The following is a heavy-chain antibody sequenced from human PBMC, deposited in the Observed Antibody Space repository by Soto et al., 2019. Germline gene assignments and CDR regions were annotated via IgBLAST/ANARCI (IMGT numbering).Heavy chain of an antibody. D-gene: IGHD6-13*01. CDR3: ARGDNSSSWYGPYYYGMDV. J-gene: IGHJ6*02. Sequence: QVQLVESGGGVVQPGRSLRLSCAASGFTFSSYAMHWVRQAPGKGLEWVAVISYDGSNKYYADSVKGRFTISRDNSKNTLYLQMNSLRAEDTAVYYCARGDNSSSWYGPYYYGMDVWGQGTTVTVSS. CDR2: ISYDGSNK. CDR1: GFTFSSYA. V-gene: IGHV3-30-3*01.